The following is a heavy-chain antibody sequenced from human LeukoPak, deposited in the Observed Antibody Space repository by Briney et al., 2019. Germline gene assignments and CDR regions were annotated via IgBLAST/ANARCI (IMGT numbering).Heavy chain of an antibody. CDR2: INSDGSST. D-gene: IGHD5-12*01. CDR3: APTFWASPKFDY. J-gene: IGHJ4*02. CDR1: GFTFSSYW. V-gene: IGHV3-74*01. Sequence: GGSLRLSCAASGFTFSSYWMHWVRDAPGKGLVWVSRINSDGSSTSYADSVKGRFTISRDNAKNTLYLQMNSLRAEDTAVYYCAPTFWASPKFDYWGQGTLVTVSS.